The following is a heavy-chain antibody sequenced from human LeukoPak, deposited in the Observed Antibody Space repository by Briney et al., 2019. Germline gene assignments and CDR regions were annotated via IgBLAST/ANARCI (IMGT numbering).Heavy chain of an antibody. J-gene: IGHJ4*02. V-gene: IGHV4-30-2*01. D-gene: IGHD6-19*01. CDR3: ARAGQWLVPDY. Sequence: PSETLSLTCTVSGGSISSGGYYWSWIRQPPGKGLEWIGYIYHSGSTYYNPSLKSRVTTSVDTSKNQFSLKLSSVTAADTAVYYCARAGQWLVPDYWGQGTLVTVSS. CDR2: IYHSGST. CDR1: GGSISSGGYY.